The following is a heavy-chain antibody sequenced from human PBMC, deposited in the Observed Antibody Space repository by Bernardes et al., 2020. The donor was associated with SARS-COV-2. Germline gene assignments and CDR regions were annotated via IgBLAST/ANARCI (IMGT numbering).Heavy chain of an antibody. CDR1: GESFSGNY. CDR2: INHSGST. CDR3: ARGARGNYIWGNYRPFDY. V-gene: IGHV4-34*01. J-gene: IGHJ4*02. Sequence: SETLSLTCAVYGESFSGNYWSWIRQPPGKGLEWIGEINHSGSTNYNPSLKSRVTMSVDTSKNQFSLKLTSVTAADTAVYYCARGARGNYIWGNYRPFDYWGQGTLVTVSS. D-gene: IGHD3-16*02.